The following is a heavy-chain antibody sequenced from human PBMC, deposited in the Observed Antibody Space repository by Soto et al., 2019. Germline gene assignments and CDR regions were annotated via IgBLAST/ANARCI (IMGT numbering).Heavy chain of an antibody. CDR2: ISYDGSNK. V-gene: IGHV3-30*18. J-gene: IGHJ6*02. CDR3: AKDPAWGYSYGSWGMDV. CDR1: GFTFSSYG. Sequence: QVQLVESGGGVVQPGRSLRLSCAASGFTFSSYGMHWVRQAPGKGLEWVAVISYDGSNKYYADSVKGRFTISRDNSKNTLYLQMNSLRAEDTAVYYCAKDPAWGYSYGSWGMDVWGQGTTVTVSS. D-gene: IGHD5-18*01.